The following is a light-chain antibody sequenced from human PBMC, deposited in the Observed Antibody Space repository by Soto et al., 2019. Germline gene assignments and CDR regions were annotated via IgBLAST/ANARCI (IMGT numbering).Light chain of an antibody. Sequence: EIVLTQSPATLSVSPGERAILSYRASQSVSSSLAWYQQKPGQAPRLLIYDASSRATGIPDRFSGGGSGTDFTLTISRLEPEDFAVYYCQQFSSYPLTFGGGTKVDIK. V-gene: IGKV3-11*01. CDR3: QQFSSYPLT. CDR1: QSVSSS. CDR2: DAS. J-gene: IGKJ4*01.